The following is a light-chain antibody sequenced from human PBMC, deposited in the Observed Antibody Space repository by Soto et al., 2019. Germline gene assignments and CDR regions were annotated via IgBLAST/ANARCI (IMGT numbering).Light chain of an antibody. CDR1: QRISSW. Sequence: DIQMTQSPSTLCAFVGDRVTITCRASQRISSWLAWYQQKPGKAPKFLIYDGSTLESGVPARFSASGSGTEFTLTINRLHSEDFAVYFCQHYDHWPVTFGQGTKVDIK. CDR2: DGS. J-gene: IGKJ1*01. V-gene: IGKV1-5*01. CDR3: QHYDHWPVT.